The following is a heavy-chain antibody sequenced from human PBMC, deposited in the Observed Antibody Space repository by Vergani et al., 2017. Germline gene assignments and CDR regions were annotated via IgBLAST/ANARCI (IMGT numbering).Heavy chain of an antibody. D-gene: IGHD4-11*01. J-gene: IGHJ6*03. Sequence: EVQLVESGGGLVQPGGSLRLSCAASGFTFSSYAMSWVRQAPGKGLEWVSAISGSGGSTYYADSVKGRFTISRDNSKNTLYLQMNSLRAEDTAVYYCARDSTVTTTDYYYYYMDVWGKGTTVTVSS. CDR1: GFTFSSYA. CDR2: ISGSGGST. V-gene: IGHV3-23*04. CDR3: ARDSTVTTTDYYYYYMDV.